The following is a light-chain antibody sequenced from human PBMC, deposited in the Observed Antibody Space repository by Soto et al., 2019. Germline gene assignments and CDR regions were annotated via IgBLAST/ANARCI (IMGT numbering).Light chain of an antibody. CDR1: QSVSSAY. V-gene: IGKV3-20*01. CDR2: AAS. Sequence: EIVLTQSPGTLSLPPGERTTLSCRASQSVSSAYLAWYQHKPGQPPTLLIYAASSRVTAIPDRFRGSGSVTDFTLATSRLEPEDFAVYYCQQYCSSSTWTFGQGTKVEV. J-gene: IGKJ1*01. CDR3: QQYCSSSTWT.